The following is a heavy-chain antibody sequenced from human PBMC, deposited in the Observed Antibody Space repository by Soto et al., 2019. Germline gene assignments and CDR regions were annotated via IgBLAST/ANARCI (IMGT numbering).Heavy chain of an antibody. CDR1: GFTFSSYG. Sequence: GGSLRLSCAASGFTFSSYGMHWVRQAPGKGLEWVAVIWYDGSNKYYADSVKGRFTISRDNSKNTLYLQMNSLRAEDTAVYYCARDGDYCSGGSCYSRFLGAFDIWGQGTMVTVSS. D-gene: IGHD2-15*01. CDR3: ARDGDYCSGGSCYSRFLGAFDI. CDR2: IWYDGSNK. J-gene: IGHJ3*02. V-gene: IGHV3-33*01.